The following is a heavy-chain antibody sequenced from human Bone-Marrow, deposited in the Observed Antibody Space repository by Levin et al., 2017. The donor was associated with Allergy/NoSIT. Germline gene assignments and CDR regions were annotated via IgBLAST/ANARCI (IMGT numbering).Heavy chain of an antibody. CDR2: FDPQDGQI. J-gene: IGHJ6*02. CDR1: GYSLTASS. V-gene: IGHV1-24*01. D-gene: IGHD2-8*01. CDR3: ATDGVRDDYFGMDV. Sequence: PSASVKVSCKVSGYSLTASSMHWVRQAPGKGLEWIGSFDPQDGQIMYAQKFQGRVTMTEDTSTDTAYMELSSLRSEDTAVYYCATDGVRDDYFGMDVWGQGTTLTVSS.